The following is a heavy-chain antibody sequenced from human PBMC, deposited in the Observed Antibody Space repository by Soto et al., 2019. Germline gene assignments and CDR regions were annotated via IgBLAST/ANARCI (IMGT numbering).Heavy chain of an antibody. Sequence: QVQLVQSGAEEKKPGASVKVSCKASGYTFTSSAMHWVRQAPGQRLEWMGWINAGNGNTKYSQKFQGRVHITRETSASPSYMELSSMRSEDTAVYFCARSIVVVTALDYWGQGTLVTVSS. D-gene: IGHD2-21*02. J-gene: IGHJ4*02. CDR1: GYTFTSSA. CDR2: INAGNGNT. CDR3: ARSIVVVTALDY. V-gene: IGHV1-3*05.